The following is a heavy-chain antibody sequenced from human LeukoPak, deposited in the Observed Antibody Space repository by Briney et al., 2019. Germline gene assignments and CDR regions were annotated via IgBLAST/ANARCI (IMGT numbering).Heavy chain of an antibody. CDR2: IKQDGSEK. CDR3: ARDLMVNYYYYMDV. Sequence: GGSLRLSCAASGFTFSSYWMSWVRQAPGKGLEWVANIKQDGSEKYYVDSVKGRFTISRDNAKNSLYLQMNSLRAEDTAVYYCARDLMVNYYYYMDVWGKGTTVTVSS. V-gene: IGHV3-7*01. CDR1: GFTFSSYW. J-gene: IGHJ6*03. D-gene: IGHD2-21*01.